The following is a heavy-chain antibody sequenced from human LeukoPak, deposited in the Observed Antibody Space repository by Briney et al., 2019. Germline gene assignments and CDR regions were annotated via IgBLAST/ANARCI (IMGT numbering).Heavy chain of an antibody. V-gene: IGHV4-59*01. J-gene: IGHJ4*02. CDR3: ATAPGGGYPYYFDY. CDR2: IYYSGDA. CDR1: GDSISSYY. D-gene: IGHD2-15*01. Sequence: SETLSLICAVSGDSISSYYWSWIRQHPGKGLECLGYIYYSGDANYNPSLKSRVTMSVDTSKNQFSLKLTSVTAADTAAYYCATAPGGGYPYYFDYWGQGILVTISS.